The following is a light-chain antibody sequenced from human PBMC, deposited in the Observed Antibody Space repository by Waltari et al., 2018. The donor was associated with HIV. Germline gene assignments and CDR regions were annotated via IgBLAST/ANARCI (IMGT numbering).Light chain of an antibody. V-gene: IGKV3-15*01. CDR1: QSVGFN. CDR2: ATS. Sequence: EILVTQSPVTQSVSPGDRVALTCRTSQSVGFNLAWYQQKLGQAPRLVIYATSTRAAGLPARFSGSGSGTEFTLTISSLQSEDFAVYYCQQYGNWPLTFGGGTKVEIQ. J-gene: IGKJ4*01. CDR3: QQYGNWPLT.